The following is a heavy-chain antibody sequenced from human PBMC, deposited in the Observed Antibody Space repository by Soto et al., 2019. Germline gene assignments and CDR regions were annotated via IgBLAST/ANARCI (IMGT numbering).Heavy chain of an antibody. V-gene: IGHV3-21*01. CDR2: ISSSSGYI. CDR3: ALLSPMGSCWFQV. Sequence: SGGSLRLSCEASGFSFSTFSMNWVRQAPGKGLEYVSVISSSSGYIYYADSVKGRFTVSRDNARNTLFLQMSGLREEDTAVYYCALLSPMGSCWFQVWGQGTLVTVSS. J-gene: IGHJ1*01. D-gene: IGHD2-15*01. CDR1: GFSFSTFS.